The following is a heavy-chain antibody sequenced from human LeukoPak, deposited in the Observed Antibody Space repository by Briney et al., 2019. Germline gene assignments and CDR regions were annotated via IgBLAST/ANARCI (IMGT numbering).Heavy chain of an antibody. CDR3: ARGPHPELNTYYYDSSGYYYDFDY. CDR2: IHYSGST. V-gene: IGHV4-59*01. D-gene: IGHD3-22*01. CDR1: GGSISGYY. J-gene: IGHJ4*02. Sequence: PSETLSLTCTVSGGSISGYYWSWLRQPPGKGLEWIGFIHYSGSTKYNPSLRSRVTISVDTSKNQFSLKLSSVTAADTAVYYCARGPHPELNTYYYDSSGYYYDFDYWGQGTLVTVSS.